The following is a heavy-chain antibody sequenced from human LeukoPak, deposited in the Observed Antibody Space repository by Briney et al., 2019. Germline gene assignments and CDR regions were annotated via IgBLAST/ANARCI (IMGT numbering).Heavy chain of an antibody. CDR1: GFTFSSDS. V-gene: IGHV3-48*01. D-gene: IGHD2-21*01. J-gene: IGHJ6*04. CDR2: ISSTSSTI. CDR3: ARALLWWDV. Sequence: GGSLRLSCAASGFTFSSDSMNWVRQAPGKGLEWVSYISSTSSTIHYADSVKGRFTISRDNAKNSLYLQMNSLRAEDTAVYYCARALLWWDVWGKGTTVTISS.